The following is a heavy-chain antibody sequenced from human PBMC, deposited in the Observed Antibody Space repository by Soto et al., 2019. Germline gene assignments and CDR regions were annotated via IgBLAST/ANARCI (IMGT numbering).Heavy chain of an antibody. V-gene: IGHV1-18*04. Sequence: QVHLVQSGAEVKKPGAPVKVSCKASGYDFSSYGISWVRQAPGQGLEWMGWISASNGNRDYAQQFQGRVTMTSDTYRTTAYMELRSLRSDDTAVYYCVRDPQRNDYWGQGTLVNVSS. CDR1: GYDFSSYG. CDR2: ISASNGNR. D-gene: IGHD2-2*01. CDR3: VRDPQRNDY. J-gene: IGHJ4*02.